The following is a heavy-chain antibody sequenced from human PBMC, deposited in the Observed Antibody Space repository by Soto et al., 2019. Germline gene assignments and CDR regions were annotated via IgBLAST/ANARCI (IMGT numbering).Heavy chain of an antibody. Sequence: QVQVVESGGGVVQAGRSLRLSCEVSGFTFSRYGMHWVRQAPGKGLEWVASIWYDGSNKNYGDSVKGRFTVSRDDLKNTVYVEMKSLRVEDTAVYYCARDIEFVIMVSTIGRHYSFSAMNVWGQGTTVTVSS. CDR2: IWYDGSNK. V-gene: IGHV3-33*01. CDR3: ARDIEFVIMVSTIGRHYSFSAMNV. J-gene: IGHJ6*02. D-gene: IGHD2-8*01. CDR1: GFTFSRYG.